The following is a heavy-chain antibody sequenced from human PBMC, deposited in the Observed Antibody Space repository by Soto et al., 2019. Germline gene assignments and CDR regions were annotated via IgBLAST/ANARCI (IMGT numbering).Heavy chain of an antibody. CDR3: ARAVAAAGSGFAFDS. V-gene: IGHV4-59*01. CDR1: GGSMKNFY. Sequence: SENLSLTCTVSGGSMKNFYWSWIRQPPGKGLEWIGYIYYSGSSNYNPSLRSRVTILVDTPKNQFSLKLTSVSAADTAGYYCARAVAAAGSGFAFDSWGQGTLVTVSS. D-gene: IGHD6-13*01. J-gene: IGHJ4*02. CDR2: IYYSGSS.